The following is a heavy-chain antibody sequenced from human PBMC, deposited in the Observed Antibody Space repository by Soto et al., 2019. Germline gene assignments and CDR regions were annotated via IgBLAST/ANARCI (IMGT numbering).Heavy chain of an antibody. CDR1: GLTFSSYA. CDR3: ARGIAGSVYGMDV. J-gene: IGHJ6*02. V-gene: IGHV3-64*01. Sequence: ALGSLRLSCAVSGLTFSSYAMHWVRQAPGKGLEYVSAISSNGGSTYYANSVKGRFTISRDNSKNTLYLQMGSLRAEDMAVYYCARGIAGSVYGMDVWGQGTTVTVSS. CDR2: ISSNGGST. D-gene: IGHD2-15*01.